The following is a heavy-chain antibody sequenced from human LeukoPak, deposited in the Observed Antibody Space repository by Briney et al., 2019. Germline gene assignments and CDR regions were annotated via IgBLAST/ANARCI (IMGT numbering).Heavy chain of an antibody. D-gene: IGHD4-11*01. Sequence: GGSLRLSCAASGFTFSSYGMHWVRQAPGKGLEWVAVIWYDGSNKYYADSVKGRFTISRDNSKNTLYLQMNSLRAEDTAVYYCASYVQYDAFDIWGQGTMVTVSP. CDR3: ASYVQYDAFDI. J-gene: IGHJ3*02. CDR2: IWYDGSNK. V-gene: IGHV3-33*01. CDR1: GFTFSSYG.